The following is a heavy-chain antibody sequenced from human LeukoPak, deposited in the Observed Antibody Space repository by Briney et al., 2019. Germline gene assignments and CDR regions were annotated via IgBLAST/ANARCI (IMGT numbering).Heavy chain of an antibody. Sequence: TSETLSLTCAVSGGSIISFWWSWVRQPPGKGLEWIGEINHRGTTNSDTSLKSRVTMSVDTSKNQLSLTLSSVTAADTGVYYCARHLGTPGTRGFDYWGQGIQVTVSS. CDR2: INHRGTT. CDR1: GGSIISFW. J-gene: IGHJ4*02. CDR3: ARHLGTPGTRGFDY. D-gene: IGHD1-1*01. V-gene: IGHV4-4*02.